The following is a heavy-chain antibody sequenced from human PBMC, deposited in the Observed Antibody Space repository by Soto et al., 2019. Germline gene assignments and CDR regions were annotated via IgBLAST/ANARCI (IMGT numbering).Heavy chain of an antibody. CDR2: ISGSGGST. CDR1: GFTVSSNY. D-gene: IGHD3-9*01. V-gene: IGHV3-23*01. J-gene: IGHJ4*02. Sequence: PGGSLRLSCAASGFTVSSNYMSWVRQAPGKGLEWVSVISGSGGSTYYADSVKGRFTISRDNSKNTLYLQMNSLRAEDTAVYYCAKEGSYDILTGYPSFDYWGQGTLVTVSS. CDR3: AKEGSYDILTGYPSFDY.